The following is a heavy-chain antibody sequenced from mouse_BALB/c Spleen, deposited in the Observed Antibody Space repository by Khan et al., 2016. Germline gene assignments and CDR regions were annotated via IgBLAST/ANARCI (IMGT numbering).Heavy chain of an antibody. J-gene: IGHJ2*01. Sequence: EVELVESGGGLVKPGGSLKLSCAASGFTFSSYAMSWVRQTPEKRLEWVASISSGGSSFYPDILKDRFTISRDNARNILYLQMSSLRSDVTVMYFCATKVYYFDYWGQGTTLTVSS. V-gene: IGHV5-6-5*01. CDR3: ATKVYYFDY. CDR2: ISSGGSS. CDR1: GFTFSSYA.